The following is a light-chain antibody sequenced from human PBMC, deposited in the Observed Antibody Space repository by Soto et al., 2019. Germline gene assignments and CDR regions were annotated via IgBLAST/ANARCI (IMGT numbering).Light chain of an antibody. Sequence: IVLTQSPGTLSLFPGDRATLSFRASQRLFNGYLAWFQQKPGQAPRLLIYDASSRAAGVPDRVTGGGSGTDFTLTISGLEPDDFALYFCQQYERPPFAFGQGTKLEIK. CDR2: DAS. J-gene: IGKJ2*01. CDR3: QQYERPPFA. CDR1: QRLFNGY. V-gene: IGKV3-20*01.